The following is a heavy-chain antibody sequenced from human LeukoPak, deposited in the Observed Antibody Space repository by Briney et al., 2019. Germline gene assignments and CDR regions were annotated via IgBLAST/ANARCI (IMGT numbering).Heavy chain of an antibody. V-gene: IGHV3-21*04. CDR1: GFTFSSYS. Sequence: GGSLRLSCAASGFTFSSYSMNWVRQAPGKGLEWVSSISSSSSYIYYADSVKGRFTISRDNAKNSLYLQMNSLRAEDTAVYYCAKEMMAYYDSSGYYFLALAFDIWGQGTMVTVSS. J-gene: IGHJ3*02. CDR3: AKEMMAYYDSSGYYFLALAFDI. D-gene: IGHD3-22*01. CDR2: ISSSSSYI.